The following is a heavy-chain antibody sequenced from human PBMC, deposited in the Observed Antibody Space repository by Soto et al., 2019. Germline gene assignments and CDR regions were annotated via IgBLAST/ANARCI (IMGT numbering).Heavy chain of an antibody. Sequence: GGSLRLSCAASGFTFSSYEMNWVRQAPGKGLEWVSYISSSGSTIYYADSVKGRFTISRDNAKNSLYLQMNSLRAEDTAVYYCARHLFVFWRVYYKAGGMDVWGQGTTVTGSS. CDR3: ARHLFVFWRVYYKAGGMDV. D-gene: IGHD3-3*01. J-gene: IGHJ6*02. CDR1: GFTFSSYE. V-gene: IGHV3-48*03. CDR2: ISSSGSTI.